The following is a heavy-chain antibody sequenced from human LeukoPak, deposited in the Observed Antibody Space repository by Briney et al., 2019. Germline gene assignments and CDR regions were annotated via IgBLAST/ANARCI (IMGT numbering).Heavy chain of an antibody. J-gene: IGHJ4*02. CDR2: INAGNGNT. CDR3: ARDAGTMVRGVIINVYFDY. CDR1: GYTFTSYA. D-gene: IGHD3-10*01. V-gene: IGHV1-3*01. Sequence: ASVKVSCKASGYTFTSYAMHWVRQAPGQRLEWMGWINAGNGNTKYSQKFQGRVTMTTDTSTSTAYMELRSLRSDDTAVYYCARDAGTMVRGVIINVYFDYWGQGTLVTVSS.